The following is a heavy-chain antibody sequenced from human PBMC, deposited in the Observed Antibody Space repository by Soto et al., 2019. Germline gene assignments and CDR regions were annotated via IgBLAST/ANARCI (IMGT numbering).Heavy chain of an antibody. CDR2: IYYSGST. CDR1: GGSISSSSYY. V-gene: IGHV4-39*01. D-gene: IGHD5-12*01. CDR3: ASDYVDIVATVFAY. Sequence: LSLTCTVSGGSISSSSYYWGWIRQPPGKGLEWIGSIYYSGSTYYNPSLKSRVTISVDTSKNQFSLKLSSVTAADTAVYYCASDYVDIVATVFAYWGQGTLVTVSS. J-gene: IGHJ4*02.